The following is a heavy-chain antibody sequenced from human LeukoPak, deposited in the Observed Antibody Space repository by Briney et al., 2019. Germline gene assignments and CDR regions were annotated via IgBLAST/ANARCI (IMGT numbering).Heavy chain of an antibody. CDR1: GFTFSSYS. Sequence: SGGSLRLSCAASGFTFSSYSMNWVRQAPGKGLEWVSRINSDGSSTSYGDSVKGRFTISRDNAKNTLYLQMNSLRAEDTAVYYCARSMVTIPIPGGYWGQGTLVTVSS. CDR2: INSDGSST. CDR3: ARSMVTIPIPGGY. V-gene: IGHV3-74*01. D-gene: IGHD2-2*02. J-gene: IGHJ4*02.